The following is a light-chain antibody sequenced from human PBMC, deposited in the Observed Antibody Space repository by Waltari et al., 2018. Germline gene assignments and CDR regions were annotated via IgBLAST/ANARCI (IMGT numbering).Light chain of an antibody. J-gene: IGLJ2*01. CDR1: SSDIGGYNY. V-gene: IGLV2-11*01. CDR3: CSHTGRYTFGVV. Sequence: QSALTQPRSVSASPGQSVTIPCTGSSSDIGGYNYVSWYQQHQGKVPKLIIYDDSKRPSEVPSRFSVSESGHTASLISSGLQAEYEATYPCCSHTGRYTFGVVFGGGTKLTVL. CDR2: DDS.